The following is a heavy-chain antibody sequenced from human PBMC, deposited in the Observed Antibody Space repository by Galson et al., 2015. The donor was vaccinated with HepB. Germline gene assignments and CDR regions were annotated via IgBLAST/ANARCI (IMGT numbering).Heavy chain of an antibody. D-gene: IGHD3-22*01. J-gene: IGHJ4*02. Sequence: SLRLSCAASGFTFSSYAMSWVRQAPGKGLEWVSAISGSGGSTYYADSVKGRFTISRDNSKNTLYLQMNSLRAEDTAVYYCAKDQYYYDSSGPDYWGQGTLVTVSS. V-gene: IGHV3-23*01. CDR1: GFTFSSYA. CDR3: AKDQYYYDSSGPDY. CDR2: ISGSGGST.